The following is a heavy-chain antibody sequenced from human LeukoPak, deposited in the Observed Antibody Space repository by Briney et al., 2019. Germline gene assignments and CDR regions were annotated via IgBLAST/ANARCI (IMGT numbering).Heavy chain of an antibody. J-gene: IGHJ6*03. CDR3: ARVSSSSMIYYYMDV. Sequence: PSETLSLTCTVSGGSMSSYYWSWIRQSPGKGLEWIGYIYYSGSTNYNPSLKSRVTISVDTSKNQFSLKLSSVTAADTAVYYCARVSSSSMIYYYMDVWGKGATVTVSS. D-gene: IGHD6-6*01. CDR1: GGSMSSYY. V-gene: IGHV4-59*01. CDR2: IYYSGST.